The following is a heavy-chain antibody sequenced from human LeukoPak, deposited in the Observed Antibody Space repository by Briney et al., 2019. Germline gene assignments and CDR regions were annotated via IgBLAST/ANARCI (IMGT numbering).Heavy chain of an antibody. V-gene: IGHV4-59*01. J-gene: IGHJ4*02. D-gene: IGHD3-10*01. CDR1: GGSISSYY. CDR2: IYYSGST. CDR3: ARGTSGDVLLWFGETDTYYFDY. Sequence: SETLSLTCTVSGGSISSYYWSWIRQPPGKGLEWIGYIYYSGSTNYNPSLKSRVTVSVDTSKNQFSLKLSSVTAADTAVYYCARGTSGDVLLWFGETDTYYFDYWGQGTLVTVSS.